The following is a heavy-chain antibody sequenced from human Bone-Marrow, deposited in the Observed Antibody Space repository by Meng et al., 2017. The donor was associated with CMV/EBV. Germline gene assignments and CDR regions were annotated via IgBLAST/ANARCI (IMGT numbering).Heavy chain of an antibody. CDR2: ISWNSGSI. V-gene: IGHV3-9*01. J-gene: IGHJ6*02. CDR1: GFTFDDYA. Sequence: SLKISCAASGFTFDDYAMHWVRQAPGKGLEWVSGISWNSGSIGYADSVKGRFTISRDNAKNSLYLQMNSLRAEDTALYYCAKDIIAVAGTRNYYYYGMDVWGQGNTVNVAS. D-gene: IGHD6-19*01. CDR3: AKDIIAVAGTRNYYYYGMDV.